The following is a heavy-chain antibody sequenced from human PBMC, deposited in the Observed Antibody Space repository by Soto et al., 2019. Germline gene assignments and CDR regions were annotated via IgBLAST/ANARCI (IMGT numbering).Heavy chain of an antibody. CDR3: ARGGTIFGVVKNNWFDP. J-gene: IGHJ5*02. Sequence: SETLSLTCAVSGGSISSGGYSWSWIRQPPGKGLEWIGYIYHSGSTYYNPSLKSRVTISVDRSKNQFSLKLSSVTAADTAVYYCARGGTIFGVVKNNWFDPWGQGTLVTVSS. CDR1: GGSISSGGYS. V-gene: IGHV4-30-2*01. CDR2: IYHSGST. D-gene: IGHD3-3*01.